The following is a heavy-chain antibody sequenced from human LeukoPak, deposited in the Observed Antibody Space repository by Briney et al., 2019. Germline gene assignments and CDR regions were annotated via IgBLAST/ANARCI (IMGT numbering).Heavy chain of an antibody. CDR1: GFTFSIYA. J-gene: IGHJ4*02. V-gene: IGHV3-23*01. D-gene: IGHD2-15*01. CDR2: ISGSSGST. CDR3: AKMYGSYGGYFDY. Sequence: GGSLRLSCAASGFTFSIYAMSWVRQAPGKGLEWVSAISGSSGSTYYADSVKGRFTISRDNSKNTLYLQMNSLRAEDTAVYYYAKMYGSYGGYFDYWGQGTLVTVSS.